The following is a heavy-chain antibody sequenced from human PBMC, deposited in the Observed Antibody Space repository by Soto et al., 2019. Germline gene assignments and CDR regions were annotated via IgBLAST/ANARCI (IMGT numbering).Heavy chain of an antibody. V-gene: IGHV3-33*01. CDR2: ISYDATNK. CDR1: GFTFTSYG. CDR3: ARLSSGWRHAPTGQY. Sequence: QVQLVESGGGVVQPGRSLRLSCAASGFTFTSYGIHWVRQAPGKGLEWVAVISYDATNKHYADSVKGRFTISRDNSKNTLYLQMNSLRAEDTAVYYCARLSSGWRHAPTGQYWGQGTLVTVSS. J-gene: IGHJ4*02. D-gene: IGHD6-19*01.